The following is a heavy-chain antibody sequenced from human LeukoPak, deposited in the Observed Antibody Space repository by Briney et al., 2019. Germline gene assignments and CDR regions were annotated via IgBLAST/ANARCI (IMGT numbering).Heavy chain of an antibody. V-gene: IGHV1-8*03. J-gene: IGHJ5*02. D-gene: IGHD3-3*01. CDR3: ARVKGITIFGVVITSYNWFDP. CDR2: MNPNSGNT. CDR1: GYTFTSYD. Sequence: ASVTVSCKASGYTFTSYDINWVRQATGQGLEWMGWMNPNSGNTGYAQQFQGRVTITRNTSISTAYMELSSLRSEDTAVYYCARVKGITIFGVVITSYNWFDPWGQGTLVTVSS.